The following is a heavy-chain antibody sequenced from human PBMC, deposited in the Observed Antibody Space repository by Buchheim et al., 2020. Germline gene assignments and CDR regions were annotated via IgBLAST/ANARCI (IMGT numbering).Heavy chain of an antibody. V-gene: IGHV5-51*01. D-gene: IGHD2-2*01. CDR2: IYPGDSST. Sequence: EVQLVQSGAEVKKPGESLEISCKPSGYSFTNYWIAWVRQMPGKGLEWMAMIYPGDSSTKYSPSFQGQVTISADKSISTDYPQWSSLKASDTAIYFCARARGYCSSASCYDFDCWGQGT. CDR1: GYSFTNYW. CDR3: ARARGYCSSASCYDFDC. J-gene: IGHJ4*02.